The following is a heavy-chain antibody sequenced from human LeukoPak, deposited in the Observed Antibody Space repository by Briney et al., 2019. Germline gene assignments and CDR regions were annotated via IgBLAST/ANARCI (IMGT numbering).Heavy chain of an antibody. CDR2: IIPIFGTA. J-gene: IGHJ4*02. CDR3: ARGGGGRFLEVDFDY. V-gene: IGHV1-69*01. D-gene: IGHD3-3*01. CDR1: GGTLSSYA. Sequence: SVKVSCKASGGTLSSYAISWVRQAPGQGLEWMGGIIPIFGTANYAQKFQGRVTITADESTSTAYMELSSLRSEDTAVYYCARGGGGRFLEVDFDYWGQGTLVTVSS.